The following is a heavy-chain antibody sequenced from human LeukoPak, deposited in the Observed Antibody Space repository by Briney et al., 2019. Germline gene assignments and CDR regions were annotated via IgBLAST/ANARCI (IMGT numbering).Heavy chain of an antibody. CDR1: GFSFSSHG. CDR3: ARQYSSGWYEYYYYYYYMDV. V-gene: IGHV3-23*01. Sequence: GGSLRLSYAAAGFSFSSHGMSWVRKAPGKGLEWVSGIIGGAGSTYYADSVKGRFTISGDNSKNTLFLQMNSLRAEDTAVYYCARQYSSGWYEYYYYYYYMDVWGKGTTVTISS. J-gene: IGHJ6*03. D-gene: IGHD6-19*01. CDR2: IIGGAGST.